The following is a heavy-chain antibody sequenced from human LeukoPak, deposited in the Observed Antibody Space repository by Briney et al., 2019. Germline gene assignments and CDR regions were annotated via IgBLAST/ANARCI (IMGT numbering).Heavy chain of an antibody. V-gene: IGHV3-23*01. CDR3: AKVTLGYCTGGVCSHFDY. D-gene: IGHD2-8*02. CDR1: GFTFSSYA. CDR2: IRSTGGST. Sequence: GGSLRLSRAASGFTFSSYAMSWVRQAPGKGLEWVSAIRSTGGSTNYADSVKGRFTISRDNSKNTLFLQMNRLRAEDTAAYYCAKVTLGYCTGGVCSHFDYWGQGTLVTVSS. J-gene: IGHJ4*02.